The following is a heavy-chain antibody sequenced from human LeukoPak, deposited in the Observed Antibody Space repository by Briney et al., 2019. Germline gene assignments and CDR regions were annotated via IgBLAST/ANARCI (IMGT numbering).Heavy chain of an antibody. Sequence: ASVRVSCKASGYTFTGYYMHWVRQAPGQGLEWMGWINPNSGGTNYAQKFQGRVTMTRDTSISTAYMELSRLRSDDTAVYYCARAVRTVYYFDYWGQGTLATVSS. CDR3: ARAVRTVYYFDY. CDR2: INPNSGGT. D-gene: IGHD3-10*01. CDR1: GYTFTGYY. J-gene: IGHJ4*02. V-gene: IGHV1-2*02.